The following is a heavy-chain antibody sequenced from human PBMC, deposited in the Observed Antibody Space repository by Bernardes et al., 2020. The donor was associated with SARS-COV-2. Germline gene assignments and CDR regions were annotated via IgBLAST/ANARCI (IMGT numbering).Heavy chain of an antibody. CDR2: VYYSGST. J-gene: IGHJ5*02. CDR1: GGSISTSDSY. Sequence: SETLSLTCNVSGGSISTSDSYWVWIRQPPGKGLEWIGTVYYSGSTYYNRSLKSRVTISVDTSKNQFSLKLSSVTAADTAVYYCARGVGDRTITIFGVVIIRPNWFDPWGQGTLVTVSS. D-gene: IGHD3-3*01. V-gene: IGHV4-39*07. CDR3: ARGVGDRTITIFGVVIIRPNWFDP.